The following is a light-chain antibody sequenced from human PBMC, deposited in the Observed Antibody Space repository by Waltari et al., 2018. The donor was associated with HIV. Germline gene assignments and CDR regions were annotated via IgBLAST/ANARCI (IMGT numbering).Light chain of an antibody. CDR3: LSYDGVNQV. Sequence: NFILTQPHSVSGSPGKTVTISCTRSSGNIASDSVPWYQLRPDNSTSNVIYENKQRRAGVPDRFSGSIDRSTNSASLTISGLMAEDEADYYCLSYDGVNQVFGGGTKLTVL. J-gene: IGLJ3*02. V-gene: IGLV6-57*01. CDR1: SGNIASDS. CDR2: ENK.